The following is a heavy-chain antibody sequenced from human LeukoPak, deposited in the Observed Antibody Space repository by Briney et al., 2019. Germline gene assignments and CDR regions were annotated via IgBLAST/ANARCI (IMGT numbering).Heavy chain of an antibody. J-gene: IGHJ4*02. D-gene: IGHD6-13*01. CDR3: AGGSVYSSSWYY. V-gene: IGHV4-34*01. CDR2: INHSGST. Sequence: PSETLSLTCAVYGGSFSGYYWSWIRQPPGKGLEWIGEINHSGSTNYNPSLKSRVTISVDTSKNQFSLKLSSVTAADTAVYYCAGGSVYSSSWYYWGQGTLVTVSS. CDR1: GGSFSGYY.